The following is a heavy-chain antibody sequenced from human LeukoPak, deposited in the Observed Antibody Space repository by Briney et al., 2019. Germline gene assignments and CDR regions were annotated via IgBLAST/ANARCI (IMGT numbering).Heavy chain of an antibody. Sequence: GGSLRLSCAASGFTFSSYAMSWVRQAPGKGREWVSAISGSGGSTYYADSVKGRFTVSRDNSKNTLYLQMNSLRAEDTAVYYCAKETLRFLEWLSNGGEYFQHWGQGTLVTVSS. J-gene: IGHJ1*01. CDR1: GFTFSSYA. V-gene: IGHV3-23*01. CDR3: AKETLRFLEWLSNGGEYFQH. CDR2: ISGSGGST. D-gene: IGHD3-3*01.